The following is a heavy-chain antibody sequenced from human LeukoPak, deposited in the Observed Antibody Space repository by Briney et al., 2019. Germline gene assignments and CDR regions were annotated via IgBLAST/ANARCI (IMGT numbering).Heavy chain of an antibody. Sequence: PGGSLRLSCAASGFIVSTHYMSWVRQAPGKGLEWVSVIYSGGSTYYADSVKGGFTISRENSEKTLLLQMDSLRTADAAVYYCALSSTNHYYYYPDAWGKGTTVTVSS. D-gene: IGHD2-2*01. CDR3: ALSSTNHYYYYPDA. J-gene: IGHJ6*03. CDR2: IYSGGST. CDR1: GFIVSTHY. V-gene: IGHV3-53*05.